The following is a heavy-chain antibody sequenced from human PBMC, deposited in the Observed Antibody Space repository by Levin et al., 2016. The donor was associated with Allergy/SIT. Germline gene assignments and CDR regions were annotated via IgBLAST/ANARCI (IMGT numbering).Heavy chain of an antibody. CDR2: ISSSSSTI. V-gene: IGHV3-48*02. Sequence: WIRQPPGKGLEWVSYISSSSSTIYYADSVKGRFTISRDNAKNSLYLQMNSLRDEDTAVYYCARDQTPRWGQGTMVTVSS. J-gene: IGHJ3*01. CDR3: ARDQTPR.